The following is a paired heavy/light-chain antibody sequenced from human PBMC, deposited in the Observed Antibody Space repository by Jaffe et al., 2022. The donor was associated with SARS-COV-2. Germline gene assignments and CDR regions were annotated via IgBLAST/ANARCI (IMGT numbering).Light chain of an antibody. V-gene: IGLV3-21*02. CDR1: NIGSKS. Sequence: SYVLTQPPSVSVAPGQTARITCGGNNIGSKSVHWYQQKPGQAPVLVVYDDSDRPSGIPERFSGSNSGNTATLTISRVEAGDEADYYCQVWDSSSDHYVFGTGTKVTVL. CDR3: QVWDSSSDHYV. CDR2: DDS. J-gene: IGLJ1*01.
Heavy chain of an antibody. V-gene: IGHV3-23*01. J-gene: IGHJ2*01. CDR2: ISGSGGST. CDR3: AKDSGTYYDFWSGSPPRGYFDL. Sequence: EVQLLESGGGLVQPGGSLRLSCAASGFTFSSYAMSWVRQAPGKGLEWVSAISGSGGSTYYADSVKGRFTISRDNSKNTLYLQMNSLRAEDTAVYYCAKDSGTYYDFWSGSPPRGYFDLWGRGTLVTVSS. D-gene: IGHD3-3*01. CDR1: GFTFSSYA.